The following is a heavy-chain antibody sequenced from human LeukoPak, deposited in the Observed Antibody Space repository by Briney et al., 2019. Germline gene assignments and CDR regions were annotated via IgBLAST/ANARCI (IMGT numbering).Heavy chain of an antibody. CDR2: IKQDGSEK. V-gene: IGHV3-7*01. CDR3: ARDTQYSSGWIEGYFDY. D-gene: IGHD6-19*01. Sequence: GGSLRVSCADSGFTFSSYWMSWVRQAPGKGLEWVANIKQDGSEKYYVDSVKGRFTISRDNTTNSLYLQMNSLRAEDTAVYYYARDTQYSSGWIEGYFDYWGQGTLVTVSS. CDR1: GFTFSSYW. J-gene: IGHJ4*02.